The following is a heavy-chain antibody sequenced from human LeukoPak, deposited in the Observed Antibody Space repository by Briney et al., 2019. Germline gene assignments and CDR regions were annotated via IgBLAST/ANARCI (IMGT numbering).Heavy chain of an antibody. Sequence: GGSLRLSCAASAITFSNSWMNWVRQAPGEGLEWVATIKPDGSEKWYVNSVKGRFTISRDNSKNTLYLQMNSLRAEDTAVYYCAKDFSGWANYFDPWGQGTLVTVSS. CDR2: IKPDGSEK. D-gene: IGHD6-19*01. V-gene: IGHV3-7*01. J-gene: IGHJ5*02. CDR1: AITFSNSW. CDR3: AKDFSGWANYFDP.